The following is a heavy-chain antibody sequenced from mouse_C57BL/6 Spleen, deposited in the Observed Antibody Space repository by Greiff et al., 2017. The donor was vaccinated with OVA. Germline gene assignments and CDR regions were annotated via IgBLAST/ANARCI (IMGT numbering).Heavy chain of an antibody. J-gene: IGHJ1*03. CDR2: IHPNSGST. CDR1: GYTFTSYW. D-gene: IGHD6-1*01. CDR3: ARGAGYFDV. V-gene: IGHV1-64*01. Sequence: QVQLQQPGAELVKPGASVKLSCKASGYTFTSYWMHWVKQRPGQGLEWIGMIHPNSGSTNYNEKLKSKATLTVDKSSSTAYMQLSSLTSEDSAVYYGARGAGYFDVWGTGTTVTVSS.